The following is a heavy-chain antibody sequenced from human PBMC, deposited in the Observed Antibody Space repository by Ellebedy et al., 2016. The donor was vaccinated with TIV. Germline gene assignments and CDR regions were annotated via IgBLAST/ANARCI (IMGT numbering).Heavy chain of an antibody. J-gene: IGHJ4*02. D-gene: IGHD3-22*01. CDR2: ISSNGGST. CDR1: GFTFSSYA. Sequence: GESLKISXSASGFTFSSYAMHWVRQAPGKGLEYVSAISSNGGSTYYADSVKGRFTISRDNSKNTLYLQMSSLRAEDTAVYYCVTGQDPLYYYDSSGYYIYWGQGTLVTVSS. V-gene: IGHV3-64D*06. CDR3: VTGQDPLYYYDSSGYYIY.